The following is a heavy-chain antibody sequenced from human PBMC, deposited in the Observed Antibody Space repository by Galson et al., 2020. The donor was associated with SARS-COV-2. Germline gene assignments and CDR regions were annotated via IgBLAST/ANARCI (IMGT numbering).Heavy chain of an antibody. CDR2: IKQDGSEK. CDR3: ARNPPYYDFWSGYLFDY. D-gene: IGHD3-3*01. J-gene: IGHJ4*02. Sequence: GGSLRLSCAASGFTFSSYWMSWVRQAPGKGLEWVANIKQDGSEKYYVDSVKGRFTISRDNAKNSLYLQMNSLRAEDTAVYYCARNPPYYDFWSGYLFDYWGQGTLVTVSS. CDR1: GFTFSSYW. V-gene: IGHV3-7*01.